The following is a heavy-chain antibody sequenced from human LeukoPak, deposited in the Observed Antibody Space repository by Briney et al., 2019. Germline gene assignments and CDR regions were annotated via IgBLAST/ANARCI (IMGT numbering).Heavy chain of an antibody. CDR1: DGSISSYH. CDR2: IYYSGST. V-gene: IGHV4-59*01. D-gene: IGHD6-6*01. J-gene: IGHJ4*02. Sequence: SETLSLTCTVSDGSISSYHWSWIRQPPGKGLEWIGYIYYSGSTSYNPSLKSRVTISVDTSKNQFSLKLSSVTAADTAVYYYARVSSYQAARLDYWGQGTLVTVSS. CDR3: ARVSSYQAARLDY.